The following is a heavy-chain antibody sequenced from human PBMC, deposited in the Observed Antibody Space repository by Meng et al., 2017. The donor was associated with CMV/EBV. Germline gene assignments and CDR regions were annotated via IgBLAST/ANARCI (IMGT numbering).Heavy chain of an antibody. J-gene: IGHJ3*02. V-gene: IGHV3-9*01. Sequence: SLKISCAASGFTFDDYAMHWVRQAPGKGLEWVSGISWNSGRIGYADSVKGRFTISRDNAKNSLYLQMNSLRAEDTAVYYCARIGLYPGRMYQLNAFDIWGQGTMVTVSS. D-gene: IGHD2-2*01. CDR1: GFTFDDYA. CDR3: ARIGLYPGRMYQLNAFDI. CDR2: ISWNSGRI.